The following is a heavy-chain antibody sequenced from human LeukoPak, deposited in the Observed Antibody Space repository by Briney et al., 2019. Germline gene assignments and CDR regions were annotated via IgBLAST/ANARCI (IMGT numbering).Heavy chain of an antibody. Sequence: SETLSLTCSASGGSISSYYWSWIRQPPGKGLEWIGYISYSGGTTYNPSLKSRVTISLDTSKNQFSLKLSSVTAADTALFYCARVPDSSGYFYYFDYWGQGTLVTVSS. CDR1: GGSISSYY. J-gene: IGHJ4*02. V-gene: IGHV4-59*01. CDR3: ARVPDSSGYFYYFDY. CDR2: ISYSGGT. D-gene: IGHD3-22*01.